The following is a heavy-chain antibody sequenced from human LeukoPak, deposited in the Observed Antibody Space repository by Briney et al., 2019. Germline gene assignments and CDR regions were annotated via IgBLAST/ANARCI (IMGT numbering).Heavy chain of an antibody. CDR2: IYTSGST. J-gene: IGHJ4*02. D-gene: IGHD2-8*02. CDR3: ARDVTGGYFDY. Sequence: PSETLSLTCTVSGGSISSYYWSWIRQPAGKELAWIGRIYTSGSTNYNPSLKSRVTMSVDTSKNQFSLKLSSVTAADTAVYYCARDVTGGYFDYWGQGTLVTVSS. V-gene: IGHV4-4*07. CDR1: GGSISSYY.